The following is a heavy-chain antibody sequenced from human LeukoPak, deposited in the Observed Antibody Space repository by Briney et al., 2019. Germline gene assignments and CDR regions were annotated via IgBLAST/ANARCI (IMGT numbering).Heavy chain of an antibody. Sequence: PGGSLRLSCAASTFTFSSYGMSWVRQAPGKGLEWVSAISGSGGSTYYADSVKGRFTISRDNSKNTLYLQMNSLRAENTAVYYCARGASYFDFWGQGTLVTVSS. CDR3: ARGASYFDF. V-gene: IGHV3-23*01. CDR2: ISGSGGST. CDR1: TFTFSSYG. J-gene: IGHJ4*02.